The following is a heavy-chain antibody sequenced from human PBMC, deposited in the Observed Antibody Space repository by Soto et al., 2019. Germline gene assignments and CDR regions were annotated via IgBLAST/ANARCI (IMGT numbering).Heavy chain of an antibody. CDR2: ISSSGSTI. V-gene: IGHV3-11*01. CDR1: GFTLSNYW. D-gene: IGHD3-3*01. Sequence: PGGSLRLSCASSGFTLSNYWMTLVRQAPGKGLEWVSYISSSGSTIYYVDSVKGRFTISRDNAKNSLYLQMNSLRAEDTAVYYCARDSVIGVARYYYYYYMDVWGKGTTVTVSS. CDR3: ARDSVIGVARYYYYYYMDV. J-gene: IGHJ6*03.